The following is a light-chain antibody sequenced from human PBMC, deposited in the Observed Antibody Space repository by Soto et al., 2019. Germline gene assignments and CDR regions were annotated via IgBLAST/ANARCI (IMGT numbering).Light chain of an antibody. V-gene: IGKV3-20*01. J-gene: IGKJ4*01. CDR2: DAS. CDR1: QTVRNNY. Sequence: EVVLRQSPGTLSLSPGEGATLSCRASQTVRNNYLAWYQQKPGQAPRLLIYDASSRATGIPDRFSGGGSGTDFTLTISRLEPEDFAVYYCQQFSSYPLTFGGGTKVDIK. CDR3: QQFSSYPLT.